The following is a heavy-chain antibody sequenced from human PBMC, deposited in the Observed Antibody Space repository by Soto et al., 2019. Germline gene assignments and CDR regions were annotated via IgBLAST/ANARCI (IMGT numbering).Heavy chain of an antibody. CDR2: IYWDDDK. CDR1: GFSLSTSRVG. D-gene: IGHD1-1*01. J-gene: IGHJ4*02. Sequence: QITLKESGPTVVKPTQTLTLTCTFSGFSLSTSRVGVGWIRQPPGKALEYLALIYWDDDKRYNPSLKNRLTITXXTXRXXVVLTMTNMDPVDTGTYYCAHRQGGYNWYDGDFDYWGQGTVVTVSS. V-gene: IGHV2-5*02. CDR3: AHRQGGYNWYDGDFDY.